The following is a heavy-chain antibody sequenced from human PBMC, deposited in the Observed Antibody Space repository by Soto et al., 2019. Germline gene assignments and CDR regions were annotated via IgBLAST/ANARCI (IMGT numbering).Heavy chain of an antibody. CDR3: YKEGGGYYYGMDV. J-gene: IGHJ6*02. CDR1: GFTVSSNY. Sequence: PGGSLRLSCAASGFTVSSNYMSWVRQAPGKGLEWVSVIYSGGSTYYADSVKGRFTISRDNSKNTLYLQMNSLRAEDTAVYYCYKEGGGYYYGMDVWGQGTTVTVSS. D-gene: IGHD1-20*01. V-gene: IGHV3-53*01. CDR2: IYSGGST.